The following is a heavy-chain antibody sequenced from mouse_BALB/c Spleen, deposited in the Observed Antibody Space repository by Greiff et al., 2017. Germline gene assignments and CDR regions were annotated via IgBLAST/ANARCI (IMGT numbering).Heavy chain of an antibody. D-gene: IGHD2-4*01. Sequence: QVQLQQPGAELVKPGASVKLSCKASGYTFTSYWMHWVKQRPGQGLEWIGEINPSNGRTNYNEKFKSKATLTVDKSSSTAYMQLSSLTSEDSAVYYCASLSTMISLGAMDYWGQGTSVTVSS. CDR3: ASLSTMISLGAMDY. CDR2: INPSNGRT. J-gene: IGHJ4*01. CDR1: GYTFTSYW. V-gene: IGHV1S81*02.